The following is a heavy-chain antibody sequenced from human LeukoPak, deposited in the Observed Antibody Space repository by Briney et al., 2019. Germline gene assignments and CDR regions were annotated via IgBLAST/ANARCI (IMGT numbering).Heavy chain of an antibody. Sequence: SETLSLTCTVSGYSISSGYYWGWIRQPPGKGLEWIGSIYHSGSTNYNPSLKSRVTISVDTSKNQFSLKLSSVTAADTAVYYCARGRRGYSYGYVGGWFDPWGQGTLVTVSS. CDR3: ARGRRGYSYGYVGGWFDP. V-gene: IGHV4-38-2*02. CDR1: GYSISSGYY. D-gene: IGHD5-18*01. CDR2: IYHSGST. J-gene: IGHJ5*02.